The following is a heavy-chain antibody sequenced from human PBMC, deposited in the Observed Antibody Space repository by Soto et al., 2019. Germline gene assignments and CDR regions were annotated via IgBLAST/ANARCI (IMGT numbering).Heavy chain of an antibody. J-gene: IGHJ3*02. Sequence: EAQLLESGGELIQPGGSLRLSCAASGFTYSSHGMSWVRQAPGKGLEWIAGLSRGGGSTYYADSVKGRFTISRDNSKNPLDLIMNSPRVEDTALYYCARDGQYRTDGFDIWGQGTMVTVSS. V-gene: IGHV3-23*01. CDR3: ARDGQYRTDGFDI. D-gene: IGHD5-12*01. CDR1: GFTYSSHG. CDR2: LSRGGGST.